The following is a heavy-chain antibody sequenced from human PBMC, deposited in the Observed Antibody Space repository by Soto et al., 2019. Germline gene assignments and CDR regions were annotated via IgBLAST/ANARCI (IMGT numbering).Heavy chain of an antibody. J-gene: IGHJ4*02. CDR1: GGSISSSSYY. D-gene: IGHD6-13*01. CDR2: IYYSGST. Sequence: SETLSLTCTVSGGSISSSSYYWGWIRQPPGKGLEWIGSIYYSGSTYYNPSLKSRVTISVDTSKNQFSLKLSSVTAADTAVYYCARHGYSSSWSHFGYWGQGTLVTVSS. V-gene: IGHV4-39*01. CDR3: ARHGYSSSWSHFGY.